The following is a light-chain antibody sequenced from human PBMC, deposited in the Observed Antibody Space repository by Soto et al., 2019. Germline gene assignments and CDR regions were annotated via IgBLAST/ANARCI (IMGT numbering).Light chain of an antibody. CDR3: QQYTNWPPWT. CDR2: GAS. Sequence: ELVMTQSPATLSVSPGERATLSCRASQTVSINLAWYQQKPGQGPRLLIYGASTRATGIPAGFRGSGSGTEFTLTINSLQPEDFAIYYCQQYTNWPPWTFGQGTKVEIK. V-gene: IGKV3-15*01. CDR1: QTVSIN. J-gene: IGKJ1*01.